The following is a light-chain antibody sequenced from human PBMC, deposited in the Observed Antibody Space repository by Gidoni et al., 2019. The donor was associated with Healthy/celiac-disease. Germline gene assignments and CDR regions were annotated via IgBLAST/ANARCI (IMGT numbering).Light chain of an antibody. CDR1: QSVRSSY. CDR2: GAS. V-gene: IGKV3-20*01. CDR3: QQYGSSPPST. Sequence: VLTPSPGTLSLSPGERATLSCRASQSVRSSYLAWYQQKPGQAPRLLIYGASSRSTGIPDRFSGSGSGTDFTLTISRLESEDFAVYYCQQYGSSPPSTFGQWTKLEIK. J-gene: IGKJ2*01.